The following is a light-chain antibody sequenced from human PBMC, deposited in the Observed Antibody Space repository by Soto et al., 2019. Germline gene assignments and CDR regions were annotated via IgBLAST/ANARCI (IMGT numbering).Light chain of an antibody. V-gene: IGKV3-15*01. Sequence: EIVVTQSPATLSVSPGERATLSCRASQSIDTNLAWFQQKRGQAPRLLIYGASTRATGVPARFRGSGSGTEFTLTISSLQSEDSADYYCQQYHYWWTFGQGTKVEIK. J-gene: IGKJ1*01. CDR2: GAS. CDR3: QQYHYWWT. CDR1: QSIDTN.